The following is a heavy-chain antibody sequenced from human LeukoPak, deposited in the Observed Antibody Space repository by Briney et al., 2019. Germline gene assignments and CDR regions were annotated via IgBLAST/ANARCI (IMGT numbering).Heavy chain of an antibody. Sequence: PSETLSLTCTVSGGSVSSYYWNWIRQPPGKGLEWIGYIFTSGSTSYNPSLKSRVTISLDTSKNQFSLNLTSVTAADTAVYYCARRRYSSGSYYFDYRGQGTLVTVSS. V-gene: IGHV4-4*09. D-gene: IGHD3-22*01. J-gene: IGHJ4*02. CDR3: ARRRYSSGSYYFDY. CDR2: IFTSGST. CDR1: GGSVSSYY.